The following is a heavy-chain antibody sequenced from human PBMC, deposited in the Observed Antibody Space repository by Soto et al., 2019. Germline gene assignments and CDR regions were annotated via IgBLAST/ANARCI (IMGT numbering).Heavy chain of an antibody. CDR2: IYYSGST. CDR3: ARVAITVGGVIPVTYGLDV. CDR1: GGSISSSSYY. Sequence: PSETLSLTCTVSGGSISSSSYYWGWIRQPPGKGLEWIGSIYYSGSTYYNPSLKSRVTISVDTSKNQFSLKLSSVTAADTAVYYCARVAITVGGVIPVTYGLDVWGQGTTVTVSS. D-gene: IGHD3-16*02. V-gene: IGHV4-39*01. J-gene: IGHJ6*02.